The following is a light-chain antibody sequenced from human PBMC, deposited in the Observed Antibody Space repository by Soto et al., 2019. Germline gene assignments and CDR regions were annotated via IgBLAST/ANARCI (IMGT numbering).Light chain of an antibody. CDR2: GAS. V-gene: IGKV3-20*01. Sequence: EIVLTQSPGTLSLSPGERATLSCRASQSVSSAYILWFQQKPGQAPRLLIYGASYRAAGIPDRFGGSLSGTDFTLTISRLEPEDFAVYYCLQFGISPYTFGQGTKLEIK. J-gene: IGKJ2*01. CDR1: QSVSSAY. CDR3: LQFGISPYT.